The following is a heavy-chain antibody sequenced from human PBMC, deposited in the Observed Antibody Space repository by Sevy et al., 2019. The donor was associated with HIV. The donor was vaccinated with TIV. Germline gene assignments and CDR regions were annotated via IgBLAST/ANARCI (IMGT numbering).Heavy chain of an antibody. CDR2: ISTYNGNK. V-gene: IGHV1-18*01. D-gene: IGHD3-3*01. CDR3: ARGGEDFWGRVDY. Sequence: ASVKVSCKASGYTFTSYGITWVRQAPGQGLEWMGWISTYNGNKNYAQILQGRVTITTDTSTSTAYMELRSLRSDDTAVYFCARGGEDFWGRVDYWGQGTLVTVSS. J-gene: IGHJ4*02. CDR1: GYTFTSYG.